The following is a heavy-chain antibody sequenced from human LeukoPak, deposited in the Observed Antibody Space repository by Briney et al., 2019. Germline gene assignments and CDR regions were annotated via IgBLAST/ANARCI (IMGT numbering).Heavy chain of an antibody. CDR2: IYYSGST. Sequence: SETLSLTRTVSGGSISSYYWSWIRQPPGKGLEWIGYIYYSGSTNYNPSLKSRVTISVDTSKNQFSLKLSSVTAADTAVYYCARVKTTVTGEYYFVYWGQGTLVTVSS. J-gene: IGHJ4*02. CDR3: ARVKTTVTGEYYFVY. D-gene: IGHD4-17*01. CDR1: GGSISSYY. V-gene: IGHV4-59*01.